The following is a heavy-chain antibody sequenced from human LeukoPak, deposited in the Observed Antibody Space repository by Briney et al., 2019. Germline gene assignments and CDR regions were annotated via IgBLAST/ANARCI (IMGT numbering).Heavy chain of an antibody. J-gene: IGHJ6*02. Sequence: SVNVSCKDSGGTFSSYAISWVRQAPGQGLEWMRGIIPIFGTANYAQKFQGRVTITADESTSTAYMELSRLRSDDAAVYYCARDLTVTRAPYYYYGMDVWGQGTTVTVSS. CDR1: GGTFSSYA. D-gene: IGHD4-11*01. CDR2: IIPIFGTA. V-gene: IGHV1-69*01. CDR3: ARDLTVTRAPYYYYGMDV.